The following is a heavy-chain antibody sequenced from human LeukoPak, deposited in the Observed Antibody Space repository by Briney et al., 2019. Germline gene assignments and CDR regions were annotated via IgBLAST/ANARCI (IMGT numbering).Heavy chain of an antibody. CDR1: GFPFSIYE. CDR3: ALLAVASDFDY. J-gene: IGHJ4*02. Sequence: GGSLRLSCAVTGFPFSIYEMNWVRQAPGKGLEWVSNIHSSGTIKYYADSVKGRFSISRDNAKSSLYLQMNSLRVEDTAVYYCALLAVASDFDYWGQGALVTVSS. D-gene: IGHD6-19*01. V-gene: IGHV3-48*03. CDR2: IHSSGTIK.